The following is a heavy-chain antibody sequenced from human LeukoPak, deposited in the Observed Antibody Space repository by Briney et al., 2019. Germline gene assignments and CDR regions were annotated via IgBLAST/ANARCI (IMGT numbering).Heavy chain of an antibody. CDR1: GFTFSSYS. D-gene: IGHD2-15*01. CDR2: ISSSSSTI. CDR3: ARAAGYCSGGSCYSNY. V-gene: IGHV3-48*01. Sequence: GGSLRLPCAASGFTFSSYSMNWVRQAPGKGLEWVSYISSSSSTIYYADSVKGRFTISRDNAKNSLYLQMNSLRAEDTAVYYCARAAGYCSGGSCYSNYWGQGTLVTVSS. J-gene: IGHJ4*02.